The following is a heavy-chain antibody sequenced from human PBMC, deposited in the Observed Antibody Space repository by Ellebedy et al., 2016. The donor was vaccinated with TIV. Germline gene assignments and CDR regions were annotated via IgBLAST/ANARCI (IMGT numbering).Heavy chain of an antibody. D-gene: IGHD6-13*01. V-gene: IGHV1-2*04. CDR2: INPNSGGT. J-gene: IGHJ4*02. Sequence: AASVKVSCKASGYTFTGYYLHWVRQAPGQGLEWMGWINPNSGGTNYAQKFQGWVTMTRDTSISTASMDLRRLTSDDTAVYYCARGERSSWLPLMYYFDYWGQGTLVTVSS. CDR3: ARGERSSWLPLMYYFDY. CDR1: GYTFTGYY.